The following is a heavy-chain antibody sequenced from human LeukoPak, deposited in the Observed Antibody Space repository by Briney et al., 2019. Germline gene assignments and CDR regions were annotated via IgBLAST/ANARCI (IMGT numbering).Heavy chain of an antibody. Sequence: PSETLSLTCTVSGGSISSYYWSWIRQPPGKGLEWIGYIDYSGSTNYNPSLKSRVTMSVDTSKNQFSLKLSSVTAADTAVYYCARAPDYYDSSGYPSTAFDIWGQGTMVTVSS. CDR1: GGSISSYY. CDR3: ARAPDYYDSSGYPSTAFDI. J-gene: IGHJ3*02. CDR2: IDYSGST. D-gene: IGHD3-22*01. V-gene: IGHV4-59*01.